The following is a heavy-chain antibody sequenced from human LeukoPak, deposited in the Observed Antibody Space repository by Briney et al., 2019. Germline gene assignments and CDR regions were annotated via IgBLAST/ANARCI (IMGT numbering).Heavy chain of an antibody. Sequence: PGGSLRLSCAASGFTFSTYAMSWVRQAPGKGLERVSFISGRGGTTYNADSVKGRFTISRDNSKNTLYLQMNSLRADDTAIYYCARDLVDYGDYAERGGNWFDPWGQGTLVTVSS. V-gene: IGHV3-23*01. J-gene: IGHJ5*02. CDR3: ARDLVDYGDYAERGGNWFDP. CDR2: ISGRGGTT. CDR1: GFTFSTYA. D-gene: IGHD4-17*01.